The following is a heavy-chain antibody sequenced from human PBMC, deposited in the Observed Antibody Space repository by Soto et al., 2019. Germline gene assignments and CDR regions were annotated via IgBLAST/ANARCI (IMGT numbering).Heavy chain of an antibody. CDR3: DRAKDGLRVAFDT. V-gene: IGHV4-61*01. CDR2: IHYTGNV. Sequence: SETLSLTCTVSGGSVSSGTHYWSWIRQPPGKGLEWIGYIHYTGNVNYNPSLKSRVTISRDTSKNQFFLNLSSVTAADTAVYYCDRAKDGLRVAFDTWGQGTLVNVSS. D-gene: IGHD3-10*01. CDR1: GGSVSSGTHY. J-gene: IGHJ5*02.